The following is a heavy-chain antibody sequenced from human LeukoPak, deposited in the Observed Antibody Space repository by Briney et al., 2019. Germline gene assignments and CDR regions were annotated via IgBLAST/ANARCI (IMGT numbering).Heavy chain of an antibody. J-gene: IGHJ4*02. CDR2: ISAYNGNT. D-gene: IGHD5-18*01. CDR1: GYTFTSYG. Sequence: GASVKVSCKASGYTFTSYGISWVRQAPGQGLEWMGWISAYNGNTNYAQKLQGRVTMTTDTSTSTAYVELRSLRSDDTAVYYCARDLVDTAMVPLDYWGQGTLVTVSS. V-gene: IGHV1-18*01. CDR3: ARDLVDTAMVPLDY.